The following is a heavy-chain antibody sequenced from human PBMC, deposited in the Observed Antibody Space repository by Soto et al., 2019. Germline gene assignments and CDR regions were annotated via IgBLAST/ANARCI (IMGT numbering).Heavy chain of an antibody. D-gene: IGHD1-1*01. CDR2: ISAYNGNT. CDR1: GYTFTSYG. CDR3: ARSGDDDGYYYYYYMDV. J-gene: IGHJ6*03. Sequence: ASVKVSCKASGYTFTSYGISWVRQAPGQGLEWMGWISAYNGNTNYAQKLQGRVTMTTDTSTSTAYMELRSLRSDDTAVYYCARSGDDDGYYYYYYMDVWGKGTTVTVSS. V-gene: IGHV1-18*01.